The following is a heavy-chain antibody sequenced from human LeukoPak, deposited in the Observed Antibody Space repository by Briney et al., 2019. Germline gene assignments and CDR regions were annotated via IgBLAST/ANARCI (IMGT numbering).Heavy chain of an antibody. Sequence: PGGSLRLSCTASGFTFRTYAMTWVRQAPGKGLEWISSMSSGSSYIYYADSVRGRFTISRDNAEHSLSLEMNNLRAEDTAMYYCARDRPTGASRVFVVEWGQGTLVTVSS. J-gene: IGHJ4*02. D-gene: IGHD2-15*01. CDR2: MSSGSSYI. CDR3: ARDRPTGASRVFVVE. V-gene: IGHV3-21*01. CDR1: GFTFRTYA.